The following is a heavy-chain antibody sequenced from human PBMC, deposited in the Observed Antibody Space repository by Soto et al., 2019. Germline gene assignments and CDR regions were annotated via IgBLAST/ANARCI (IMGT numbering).Heavy chain of an antibody. V-gene: IGHV3-30*18. D-gene: IGHD1-26*01. J-gene: IGHJ4*02. CDR1: GFLLRSCG. CDR3: AKEVGSTSSFDY. Sequence: GGSLRLSCAASGFLLRSCGMHWVRQAPGKGLQWVAVMSYDGSSQYYADSVKGRFTISRDTSKNTLYLQMNSLGAEDTAVYYCAKEVGSTSSFDYWGQGTPVTVSS. CDR2: MSYDGSSQ.